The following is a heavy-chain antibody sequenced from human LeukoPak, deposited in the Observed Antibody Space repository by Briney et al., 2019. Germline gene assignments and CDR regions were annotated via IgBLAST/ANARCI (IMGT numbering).Heavy chain of an antibody. D-gene: IGHD6-13*01. CDR1: GXTFSSYV. CDR3: ARAQPTSSWTAYDV. CDR2: IWFDGSNK. V-gene: IGHV3-33*01. Sequence: PGGSLRLSCAASGXTFSSYVMHWVRQGPGKGLEWVAIIWFDGSNKYYADSVKGRFTISRDNSKNTLFLQMSSLRVEDTAAYFCARAQPTSSWTAYDVWGQGTTVTVSS. J-gene: IGHJ3*01.